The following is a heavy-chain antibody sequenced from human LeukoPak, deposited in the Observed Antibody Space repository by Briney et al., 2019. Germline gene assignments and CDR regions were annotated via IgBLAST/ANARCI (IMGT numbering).Heavy chain of an antibody. CDR3: ARRTRTLTYYYYYYYMDV. CDR2: INHSGST. D-gene: IGHD1-7*01. J-gene: IGHJ6*03. V-gene: IGHV4-34*01. Sequence: SETLSLTCAVYGGSFSGYYWSWIRQPPGKGLEWIGEINHSGSTNYNPTLKSRVTISVDTSKNQFSLKLSSVTAADTAVYYCARRTRTLTYYYYYYYMDVWGKGTTVTVSS. CDR1: GGSFSGYY.